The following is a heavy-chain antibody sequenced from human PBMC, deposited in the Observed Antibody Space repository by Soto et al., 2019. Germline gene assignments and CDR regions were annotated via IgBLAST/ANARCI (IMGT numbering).Heavy chain of an antibody. V-gene: IGHV3-30*18. D-gene: IGHD5-12*01. CDR3: AKEARDGYNWNAFDI. CDR2: ISYDGSNK. Sequence: QVQLVESGGGVVQPGRSLRLSCAASGFTFSSYGMHWVRQAPGKGLEWVAVISYDGSNKYYADSVKGRFTISRDNSKNTLYLQMNSLRAEDTAVYYCAKEARDGYNWNAFDIWGQGTMVTVSS. J-gene: IGHJ3*02. CDR1: GFTFSSYG.